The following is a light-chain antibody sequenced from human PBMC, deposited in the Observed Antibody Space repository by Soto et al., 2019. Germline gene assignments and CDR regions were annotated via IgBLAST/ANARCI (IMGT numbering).Light chain of an antibody. Sequence: DIQMTQSPSTLSASVGDRVTITCRASQTINNWLAWYQQKPGKARKLLIYDVSTLGSGVPSRFSGSGSGTGFTITISGLQPDDVGTYYCQQYNTFWTFGQGTKLDI. CDR1: QTINNW. CDR3: QQYNTFWT. CDR2: DVS. V-gene: IGKV1-5*01. J-gene: IGKJ1*01.